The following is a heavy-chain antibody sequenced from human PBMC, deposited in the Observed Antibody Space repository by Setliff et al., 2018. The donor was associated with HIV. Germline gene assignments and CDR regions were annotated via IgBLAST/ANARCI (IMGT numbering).Heavy chain of an antibody. CDR2: VYYTGST. J-gene: IGHJ4*02. CDR1: SDSTRFYY. V-gene: IGHV4-59*01. Sequence: SETLSLTCTVSSDSTRFYYWTWIRQPPGKGLEWIGNVYYTGSTNYNPSLKSRITISIDTSKSQFSLKLTSVAAADTAVYYCARDSGGYNYGFAVGSFDYWGQGALVTVSS. CDR3: ARDSGGYNYGFAVGSFDY. D-gene: IGHD5-18*01.